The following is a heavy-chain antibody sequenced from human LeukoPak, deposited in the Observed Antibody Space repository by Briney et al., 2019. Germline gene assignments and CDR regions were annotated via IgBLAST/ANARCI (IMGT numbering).Heavy chain of an antibody. D-gene: IGHD1-14*01. Sequence: PGGSLRLSCAASGFTFDDYAMHWVRQAPGKGLEWVSGISWNSGSIGYADSVRGRFTISRDNAKNSLYLQMNSLRGEDTAVYYCARETEGMDVWGQGTTVTVSS. J-gene: IGHJ6*02. V-gene: IGHV3-9*01. CDR1: GFTFDDYA. CDR2: ISWNSGSI. CDR3: ARETEGMDV.